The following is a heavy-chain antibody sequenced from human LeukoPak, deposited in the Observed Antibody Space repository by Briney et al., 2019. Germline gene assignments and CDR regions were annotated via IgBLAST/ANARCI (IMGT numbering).Heavy chain of an antibody. V-gene: IGHV3-21*01. CDR1: GFTFSSYS. CDR3: ARAEGYYDSSGYYYSFDY. J-gene: IGHJ4*02. CDR2: ISSSSSYI. D-gene: IGHD3-22*01. Sequence: GGSLRLSCAASGFTFSSYSMNWVRQAPGKGLEWVSSISSSSSYIYYADSVKGRFTISRDNAKNSLYLQMNSLRAEDTAVYYCARAEGYYDSSGYYYSFDYRGQGTLVTVSS.